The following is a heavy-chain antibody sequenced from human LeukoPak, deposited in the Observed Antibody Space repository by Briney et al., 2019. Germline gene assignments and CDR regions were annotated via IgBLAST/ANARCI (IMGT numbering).Heavy chain of an antibody. CDR3: ARDGSRWPFEY. CDR2: IHFGGTT. V-gene: IGHV3-53*01. J-gene: IGHJ4*02. CDR1: GFTVSTSY. D-gene: IGHD4-23*01. Sequence: GGSLRLSCAAPGFTVSTSYMSWVRQAPGKGLEWVSAIHFGGTTYYADSVKGRFTVSRDNSKNTLYLQMNSLRAEDTALYYCARDGSRWPFEYWGQGTLVTVSS.